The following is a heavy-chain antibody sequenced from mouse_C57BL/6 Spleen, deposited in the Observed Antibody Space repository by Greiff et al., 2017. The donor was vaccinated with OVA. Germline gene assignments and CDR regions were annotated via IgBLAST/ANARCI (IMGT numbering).Heavy chain of an antibody. CDR3: ARDCGYGGGAPYGD. CDR1: GYTFTGYW. CDR2: IFPGSGST. J-gene: IGHJ2*01. D-gene: IGHD2-2*01. V-gene: IGHV1-9*01. Sequence: VQGVESGAELMKPGASVKLSCKATGYTFTGYWIEWVKQRPGHGLEWIGEIFPGSGSTNYNEKFKGKATFTADTSANTAYMQLSSLTTEDSAIYDCARDCGYGGGAPYGDWGQGTTLTVSS.